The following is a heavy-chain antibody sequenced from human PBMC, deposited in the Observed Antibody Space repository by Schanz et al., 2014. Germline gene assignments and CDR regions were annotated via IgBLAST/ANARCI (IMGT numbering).Heavy chain of an antibody. CDR3: ARVAVCSSTTCQSFDY. D-gene: IGHD2-2*01. V-gene: IGHV1-18*04. J-gene: IGHJ4*02. CDR2: ISIHNGIT. Sequence: QVQLVQSGGEVKKPGASVMLSCKTSGYSFNLFGVSWVRQAPGQGLEWMGWISIHNGITKYAQSVQGRVTMTRDTSTSTAYMELRSLTSDDTAVYYCARVAVCSSTTCQSFDYWGQGTLVTVSS. CDR1: GYSFNLFG.